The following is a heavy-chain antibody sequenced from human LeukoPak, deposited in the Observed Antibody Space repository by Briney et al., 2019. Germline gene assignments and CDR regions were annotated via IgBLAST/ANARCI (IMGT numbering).Heavy chain of an antibody. CDR1: GGSISSGGYY. CDR2: IYYSGST. J-gene: IGHJ4*02. CDR3: ARGPPLYSSGLLDY. V-gene: IGHV4-31*03. D-gene: IGHD6-19*01. Sequence: SETLSLTCTVSGGSISSGGYYWSWLRQHPGKGLEWIGYIYYSGSTYYNPSLKSRVTISVDTSKNQFSLKLSSVTAAATAVYYCARGPPLYSSGLLDYWGQGTLVTVSS.